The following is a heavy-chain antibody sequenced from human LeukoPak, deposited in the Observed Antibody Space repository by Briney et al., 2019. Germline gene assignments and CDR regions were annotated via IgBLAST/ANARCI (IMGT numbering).Heavy chain of an antibody. CDR2: IRYDGSNK. V-gene: IGHV3-30*02. Sequence: GGSLRLSCAASGFTFDDYAIHWVRHAPGKGLEWVAFIRYDGSNKYYADSVKGRFTISRDNSKNTLYLQMNSLRAEDTAVYYCAKDRKYYYDSSGYYRPHDYWGQGTLVTVSS. CDR1: GFTFDDYA. J-gene: IGHJ4*02. CDR3: AKDRKYYYDSSGYYRPHDY. D-gene: IGHD3-22*01.